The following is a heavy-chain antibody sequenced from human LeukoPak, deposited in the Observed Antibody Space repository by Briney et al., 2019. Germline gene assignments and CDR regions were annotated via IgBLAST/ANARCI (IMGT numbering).Heavy chain of an antibody. Sequence: GGSLRLSCAASGFPFSSYAMSWVRQAPGKGLEWVSAISGSGGSTYYADSVKGRFTISRDNSKNTLYLQMNSLRAEDTAVYYCAKDGHLTMIVVVITFLWLDYWGQGTLVTVSS. D-gene: IGHD3-22*01. CDR1: GFPFSSYA. J-gene: IGHJ4*02. CDR2: ISGSGGST. V-gene: IGHV3-23*01. CDR3: AKDGHLTMIVVVITFLWLDY.